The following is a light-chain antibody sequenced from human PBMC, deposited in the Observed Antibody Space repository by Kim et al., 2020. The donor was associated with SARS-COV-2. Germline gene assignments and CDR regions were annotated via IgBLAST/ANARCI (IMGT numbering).Light chain of an antibody. Sequence: SPGERATRSCRASQSVSSSYLASYQQKPCEAPRLLIYGASSRATGIPERCSGSGSGTDFTLTISRLEPEDFAVYYCQQYGSSPWTFGQGTKVDIK. V-gene: IGKV3-20*01. CDR3: QQYGSSPWT. CDR2: GAS. CDR1: QSVSSSY. J-gene: IGKJ1*01.